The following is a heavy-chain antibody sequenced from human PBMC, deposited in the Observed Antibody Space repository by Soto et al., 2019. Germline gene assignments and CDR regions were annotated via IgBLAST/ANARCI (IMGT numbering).Heavy chain of an antibody. Sequence: EVQLVESGGGLVQPGRSLRLSCAASGFTFDDYAMHWVRQAPGKGLEWVSGIGRSGGSRGYADSVKGRFTISRDNAKNSGYLHMSSVRAEDTALYYCAKGGGIASGDIDRLYDYWGEGTLLTVAS. V-gene: IGHV3-9*01. CDR2: IGRSGGSR. D-gene: IGHD3-16*01. J-gene: IGHJ4*02. CDR1: GFTFDDYA. CDR3: AKGGGIASGDIDRLYDY.